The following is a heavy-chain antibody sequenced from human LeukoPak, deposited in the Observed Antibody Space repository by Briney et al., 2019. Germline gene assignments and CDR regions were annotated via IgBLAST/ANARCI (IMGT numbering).Heavy chain of an antibody. CDR3: ARDRVVRAFDY. CDR1: GFTFSSYS. V-gene: IGHV3-48*04. CDR2: ISSSTSTI. Sequence: PGGSLRLSCAASGFTFSSYSMTWVRQAPGKGLEWVSYISSSTSTIDYADSVKGRFTISRDNAKNSLYLQMNSLRAEDTAVYYCARDRVVRAFDYWEQGTLVTVSS. D-gene: IGHD1-26*01. J-gene: IGHJ4*02.